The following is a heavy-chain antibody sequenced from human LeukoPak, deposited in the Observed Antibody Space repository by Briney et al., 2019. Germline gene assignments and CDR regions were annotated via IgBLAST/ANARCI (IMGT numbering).Heavy chain of an antibody. V-gene: IGHV4-61*02. CDR2: IYTSGSR. CDR1: GGSISSGSYY. Sequence: SETLSLTCTVSGGSISSGSYYWSWIRQPAGKGLEWIGRIYTSGSRNYNPSLKSRVTISVDTSKNQFSLKLSSVTAADTAVYYCARGRGATVTTQDYFDYWGQGTLVTVSS. D-gene: IGHD4-17*01. J-gene: IGHJ4*02. CDR3: ARGRGATVTTQDYFDY.